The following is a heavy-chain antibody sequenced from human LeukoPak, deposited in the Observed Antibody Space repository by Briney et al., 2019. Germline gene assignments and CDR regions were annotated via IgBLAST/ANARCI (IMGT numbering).Heavy chain of an antibody. CDR3: ARGHWSGSYYYYYYMDV. CDR1: GFTQCSYG. J-gene: IGHJ6*03. Sequence: GGSERLSCAASGFTQCSYGMHWVRNATDKGRVGVAFIRYDGCNKYCELSVEGRLTISRDNAKNSLYLQMNSLRAEDTAVYYCARGHWSGSYYYYYYMDVWGKGTTVTVSS. V-gene: IGHV3-30*02. D-gene: IGHD3-3*01. CDR2: IRYDGCNK.